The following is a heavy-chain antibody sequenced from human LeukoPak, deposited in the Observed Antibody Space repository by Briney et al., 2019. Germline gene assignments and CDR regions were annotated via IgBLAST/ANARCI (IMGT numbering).Heavy chain of an antibody. CDR1: GGSISSSSYY. CDR3: ARHGSSSLAYFDY. D-gene: IGHD6-6*01. CDR2: IYYSGST. V-gene: IGHV4-39*01. J-gene: IGHJ4*02. Sequence: SETLSLTCTVSGGSISSSSYYWGWIRQPPGKGLEWIGSIYYSGSTYYNPSLKSRVTISVDTSKNQFSLKLSSVTAADTAVYYCARHGSSSLAYFDYWGQGTPVTVSS.